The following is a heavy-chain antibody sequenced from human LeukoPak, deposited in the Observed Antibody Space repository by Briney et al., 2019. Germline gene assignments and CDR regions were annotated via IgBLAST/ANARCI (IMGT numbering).Heavy chain of an antibody. Sequence: GGSLRLSCAASGFTFNYAWMSWVRQAPGKGLEWVGRIKSKTDSGTTDYAAPVKGRFTISRDDSKNTLYLQMNSLETEDTAVHHCTPGWRGYCSGTTFPGLGYWGQGTLVTVSS. J-gene: IGHJ4*02. CDR2: IKSKTDSGTT. V-gene: IGHV3-15*01. CDR1: GFTFNYAW. CDR3: TPGWRGYCSGTTFPGLGY. D-gene: IGHD1-14*01.